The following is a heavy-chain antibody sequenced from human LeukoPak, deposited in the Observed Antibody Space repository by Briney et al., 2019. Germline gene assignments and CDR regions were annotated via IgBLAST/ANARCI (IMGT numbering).Heavy chain of an antibody. V-gene: IGHV3-30-3*01. CDR1: GFTFSSYA. CDR3: AREAVAGFSRSFWFDP. J-gene: IGHJ5*02. CDR2: ISYDGSNK. D-gene: IGHD6-19*01. Sequence: SGGSLRLSCAASGFTFSSYAMHWVRQAPGKGLEWVAVISYDGSNKYYADSVKGRFTISRDNSKNTLYLQMNSLRAEDTAVYYCAREAVAGFSRSFWFDPWGQGTLVTVSS.